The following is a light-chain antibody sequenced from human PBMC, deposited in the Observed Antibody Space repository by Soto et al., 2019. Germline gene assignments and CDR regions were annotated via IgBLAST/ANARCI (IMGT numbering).Light chain of an antibody. CDR2: GAS. J-gene: IGKJ4*01. CDR1: QSVAKNY. V-gene: IGKV3-20*01. Sequence: ETVLTQSPGTLSLSPGERATLSCRASQSVAKNYLAWYQHKPGQGPRLLISGASSRAPGIPDRFSGSGSGTDFTLTSRRLQPEDFAVYYCLQYASEPLTFGGGTKVEI. CDR3: LQYASEPLT.